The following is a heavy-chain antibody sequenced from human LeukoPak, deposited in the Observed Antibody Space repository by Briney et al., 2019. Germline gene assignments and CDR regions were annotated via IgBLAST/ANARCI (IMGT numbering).Heavy chain of an antibody. CDR3: ARRADYFDY. CDR1: GGSFSGYY. CDR2: IYYSGST. Sequence: SETLSLTCAVYGGSFSGYYWSWIRQPPGKGLEWIGYIYYSGSTNYNPSLKSRVTISVDTSKNQFSLKLSSVTAADTAVYYCARRADYFDYWGQGTLVTVSS. J-gene: IGHJ4*02. V-gene: IGHV4-59*08.